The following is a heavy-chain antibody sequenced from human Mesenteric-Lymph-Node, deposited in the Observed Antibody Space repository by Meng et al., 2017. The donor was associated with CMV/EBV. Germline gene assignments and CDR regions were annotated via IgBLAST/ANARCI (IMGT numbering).Heavy chain of an antibody. CDR1: GGSISSSNW. CDR2: IYHSGST. V-gene: IGHV4-4*02. Sequence: SETLSLTCAVSGGSISSSNWWSWVRQPPGKGLEWIGEIYHSGSTNYNPSLKSRVTISVDKSKNQFSLKLSSVTAADTAVYYCARLNIVVVPAATYYYYGMDVWGQGTTVTVSS. D-gene: IGHD2-2*01. CDR3: ARLNIVVVPAATYYYYGMDV. J-gene: IGHJ6*02.